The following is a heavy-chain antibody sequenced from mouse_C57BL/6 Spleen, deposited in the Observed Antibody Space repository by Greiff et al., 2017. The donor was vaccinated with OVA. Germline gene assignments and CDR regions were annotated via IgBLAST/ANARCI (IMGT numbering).Heavy chain of an antibody. Sequence: EVHLVESGGGLVQPKGSLKLSCAASGFTFNTYAMHWVRQAPGKGLEWVARIRSKSSNYATYYADSVKDRFTISRDDSQSMLYLQMNNLKTEDTAMYYCVREGIYYGNYRSAMDYWGQGTSVTVSS. J-gene: IGHJ4*01. V-gene: IGHV10-3*01. CDR3: VREGIYYGNYRSAMDY. CDR1: GFTFNTYA. D-gene: IGHD2-1*01. CDR2: IRSKSSNYAT.